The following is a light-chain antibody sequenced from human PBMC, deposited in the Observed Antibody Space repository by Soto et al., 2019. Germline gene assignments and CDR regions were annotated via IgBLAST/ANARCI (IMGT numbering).Light chain of an antibody. CDR3: MQGRHWPYT. CDR2: HVS. J-gene: IGKJ3*01. V-gene: IGKV2-30*02. Sequence: DVVVTQSPLSLPVTLGQPASISCRSSQSLIHSDGNTYLHWFQQRPGQSPRRLIYHVSTRASGVTDRLSGSGSGTVFTLEISGVEAEDVGVYYCMQGRHWPYTFGPGTTVDIK. CDR1: QSLIHSDGNTY.